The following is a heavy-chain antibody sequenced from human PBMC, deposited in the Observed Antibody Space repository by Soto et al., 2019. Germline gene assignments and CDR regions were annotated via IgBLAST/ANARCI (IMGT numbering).Heavy chain of an antibody. CDR2: IYYSGST. Sequence: SETLSLTCTVSCGSISSGDYYWSWIRQPPGKGLEWIGYIYYSGSTYYNPSLKSRVTISVDTSKNQFSLKLSSVTAADTAVYYCARPTARTYYYDSSGYYYRRVDAFAICGQGTMVTVSS. CDR1: CGSISSGDYY. D-gene: IGHD3-22*01. CDR3: ARPTARTYYYDSSGYYYRRVDAFAI. V-gene: IGHV4-30-4*01. J-gene: IGHJ3*02.